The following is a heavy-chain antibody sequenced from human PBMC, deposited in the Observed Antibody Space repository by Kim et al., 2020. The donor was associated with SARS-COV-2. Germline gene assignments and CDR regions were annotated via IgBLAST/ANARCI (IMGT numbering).Heavy chain of an antibody. CDR1: GGSIRSGGKF. CDR2: ISYSGNS. CDR3: ARGQPLDY. V-gene: IGHV4-31*03. J-gene: IGHJ4*02. Sequence: SETLSLTCSVSGGSIRSGGKFWTWIRQHPAKGLEWIGYISYSGNSHYSPSLRSRASILLQTSDNQSFLELTSVTAAATAVYYCARGQPLDYWCQGILVTV. D-gene: IGHD2-2*01.